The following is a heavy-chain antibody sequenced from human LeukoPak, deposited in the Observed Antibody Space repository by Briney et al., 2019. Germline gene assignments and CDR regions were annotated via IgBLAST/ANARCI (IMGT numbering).Heavy chain of an antibody. CDR2: IYHSGST. V-gene: IGHV4-4*02. Sequence: SETLSLTCAVSGGSISSSNWWSWVRQPPGKGLEWIGEIYHSGSTNYNPSLKSRVTISVDKSKNQFSLKLSSVTAADTAVYYCARGMSGVGATTPNDWFDPWGQGTLVTVSS. J-gene: IGHJ5*02. D-gene: IGHD1-26*01. CDR3: ARGMSGVGATTPNDWFDP. CDR1: GGSISSSNW.